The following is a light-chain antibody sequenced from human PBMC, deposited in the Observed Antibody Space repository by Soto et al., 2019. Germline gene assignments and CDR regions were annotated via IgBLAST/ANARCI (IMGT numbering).Light chain of an antibody. CDR3: QQYGNSPIT. Sequence: EIVLTQSPGTLSFSPGERATLSCRASQSVSSSYLAWYQQKPGQAPRLLIYDASNRATGIPARFSGSGSGTDFTLTISRLEPEDFAVYYCQQYGNSPITFGQGTRLEIK. V-gene: IGKV3-20*01. J-gene: IGKJ5*01. CDR2: DAS. CDR1: QSVSSSY.